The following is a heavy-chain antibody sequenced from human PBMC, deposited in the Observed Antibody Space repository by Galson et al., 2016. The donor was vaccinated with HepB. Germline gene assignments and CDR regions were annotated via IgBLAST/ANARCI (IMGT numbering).Heavy chain of an antibody. CDR3: AKDKEFFYSDGMDV. D-gene: IGHD2/OR15-2a*01. CDR1: GFIFDDYA. Sequence: SLRLSCAASGFIFDDYAMHWVRQAPGKGLEWVSGISWNSGSIGYADSVKGRFTISRDTAKNSLYLQMNRLRAEDTALYYCAKDKEFFYSDGMDVWGQGTTVTVSS. CDR2: ISWNSGSI. V-gene: IGHV3-9*01. J-gene: IGHJ6*02.